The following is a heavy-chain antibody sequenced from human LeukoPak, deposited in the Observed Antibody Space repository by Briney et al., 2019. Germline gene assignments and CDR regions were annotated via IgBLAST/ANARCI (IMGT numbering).Heavy chain of an antibody. CDR1: GYSISSGYY. V-gene: IGHV4-38-2*02. CDR2: IYHSGST. Sequence: SETLSLTCTVSGYSISSGYYWGWIRQPPGKGLEWIGSIYHSGSTYYNPSLKSRVTISVDTSKNQFSLKLSSVTAADTAVYYCARWATGDHDYWYFDLWGRGTLVTVSS. D-gene: IGHD7-27*01. J-gene: IGHJ2*01. CDR3: ARWATGDHDYWYFDL.